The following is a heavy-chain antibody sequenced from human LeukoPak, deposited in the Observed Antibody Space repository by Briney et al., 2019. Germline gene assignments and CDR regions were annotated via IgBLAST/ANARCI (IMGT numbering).Heavy chain of an antibody. CDR1: GGSISSSSYY. V-gene: IGHV4-39*01. Sequence: PSETLSPTCTVSGGSISSSSYYWGWIRQPPGKGLEWIGSIYYSGSTYYNPSLKSRVTISVDTSKNQFSLKLSSVTAADTAVYYCASSGDVAAPYYFDYWGQGTLVTVSS. CDR3: ASSGDVAAPYYFDY. J-gene: IGHJ4*02. D-gene: IGHD6-19*01. CDR2: IYYSGST.